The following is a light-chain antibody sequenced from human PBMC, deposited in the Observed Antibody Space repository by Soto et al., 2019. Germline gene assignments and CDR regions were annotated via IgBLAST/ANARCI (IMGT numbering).Light chain of an antibody. CDR1: QSVTSNC. CDR3: QQYGSSPFT. J-gene: IGKJ2*01. V-gene: IGKV3-20*01. CDR2: GAS. Sequence: EIVLTQSPGTLSLSPGERATLACRASQSVTSNCLAWYQQKPGQAPTLLIYGASRRATGIPDTFSGSGSGTDFTLTINRLEPVDFAVYFCQQYGSSPFTFGQGTKVEIK.